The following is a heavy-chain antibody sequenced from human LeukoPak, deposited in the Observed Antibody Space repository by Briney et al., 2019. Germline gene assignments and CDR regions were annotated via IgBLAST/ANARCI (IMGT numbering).Heavy chain of an antibody. Sequence: GGSLRLSCEPHGFTFSSYGMHWVRQAPGKGLEWVAVIWYDGSNKYYADSVKGRFTISRDNSKNTLYLQMNSLRAEDTAVYYCARDGVPKGSSLLDYWGQGTLVTVSS. CDR2: IWYDGSNK. CDR3: ARDGVPKGSSLLDY. CDR1: GFTFSSYG. J-gene: IGHJ4*02. D-gene: IGHD3-16*01. V-gene: IGHV3-33*01.